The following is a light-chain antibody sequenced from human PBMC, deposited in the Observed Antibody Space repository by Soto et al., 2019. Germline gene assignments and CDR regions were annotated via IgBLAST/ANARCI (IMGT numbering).Light chain of an antibody. Sequence: EIVLTQSPGTLSLSPGESATLSCRAIQSVTKNYLGWFHHKPGQAPRLLVYDASTRATGIPDRFSGSGSGTDFTLTVSRLEPEDLAVYYCQQYAYSPLTFGGGTKVDIK. CDR3: QQYAYSPLT. J-gene: IGKJ4*01. V-gene: IGKV3-20*01. CDR1: QSVTKNY. CDR2: DAS.